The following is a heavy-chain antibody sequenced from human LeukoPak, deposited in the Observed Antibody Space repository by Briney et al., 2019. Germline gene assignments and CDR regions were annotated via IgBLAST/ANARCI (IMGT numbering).Heavy chain of an antibody. D-gene: IGHD3-10*01. CDR3: AKGIWFGESYNWFDP. V-gene: IGHV3-23*01. CDR2: ISGSGGST. CDR1: GFTFSSYA. Sequence: GGSLRLSCAASGFTFSSYAMSWVRQAPGKGLEWVSAISGSGGSTYYADSVKGRFTISRDNSKNTLYLQMNSLRAEDTAVSYCAKGIWFGESYNWFDPWGQGTLVTVSS. J-gene: IGHJ5*02.